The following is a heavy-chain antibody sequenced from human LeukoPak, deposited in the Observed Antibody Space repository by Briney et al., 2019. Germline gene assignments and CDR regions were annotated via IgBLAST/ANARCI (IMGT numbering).Heavy chain of an antibody. Sequence: GGSLRLSCAASGFIFSDFAMHWVHQASGKGLEWVGRIRTKVDSYATTYAASVKGRFTVSRDDSKNTAYLEMNSLKSEDTAVYYCARPSSGFHFWGQGTLVTVSS. J-gene: IGHJ4*02. CDR1: GFIFSDFA. V-gene: IGHV3-73*01. CDR2: IRTKVDSYAT. CDR3: ARPSSGFHF. D-gene: IGHD3-22*01.